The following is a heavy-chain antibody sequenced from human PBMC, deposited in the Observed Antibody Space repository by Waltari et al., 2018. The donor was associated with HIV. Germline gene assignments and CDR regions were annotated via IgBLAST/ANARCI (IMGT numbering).Heavy chain of an antibody. CDR3: ARYSERFTKDWFDP. Sequence: QVQLQQWGAGLLKSSETLSLSCAVYDGSVSVYYWTWIRQSPGKGLEWIGEVIHSGSHNHNPSLKTPVTISVDTSKNQFSLKMRLVTAADTGVYFCARYSERFTKDWFDPWGQGSLVSVSS. CDR2: VIHSGSH. CDR1: DGSVSVYY. V-gene: IGHV4-34*02. D-gene: IGHD1-26*01. J-gene: IGHJ5*02.